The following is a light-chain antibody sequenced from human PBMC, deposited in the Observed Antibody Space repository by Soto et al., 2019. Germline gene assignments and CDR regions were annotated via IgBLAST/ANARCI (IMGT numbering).Light chain of an antibody. CDR1: QGISSW. V-gene: IGKV1-5*03. Sequence: DIQMTQSPSSLSASVGDRVTITCRASQGISSWLAWYQQKPGKAPKLLIYKASSLESGVPSRFSGSGSGTEFTLTISSLQPDDFATYHCQQYNSYSTWTFGQGTKVDIK. J-gene: IGKJ1*01. CDR2: KAS. CDR3: QQYNSYSTWT.